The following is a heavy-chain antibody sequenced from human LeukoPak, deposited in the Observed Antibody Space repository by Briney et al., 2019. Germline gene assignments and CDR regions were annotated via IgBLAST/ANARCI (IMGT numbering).Heavy chain of an antibody. J-gene: IGHJ4*02. Sequence: ASVTVSCKTTGYTFTNYGISWVRQAPGQGLEWMGWISNYNGNTKYAQKVQGRVTLTTDTSTSTAYMELRSLKSDDTAVYYCARDVGGDDSGDFDYWGRGTLVTVSS. D-gene: IGHD3-22*01. CDR2: ISNYNGNT. V-gene: IGHV1-18*01. CDR1: GYTFTNYG. CDR3: ARDVGGDDSGDFDY.